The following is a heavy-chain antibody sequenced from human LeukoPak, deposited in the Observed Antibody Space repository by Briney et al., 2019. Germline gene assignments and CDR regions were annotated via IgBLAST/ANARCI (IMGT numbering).Heavy chain of an antibody. CDR1: GGSISSGSWC. CDR2: IYHSGST. J-gene: IGHJ4*02. V-gene: IGHV4-30-2*01. D-gene: IGHD3-22*01. CDR3: ARGDYYDSSGYYYLDY. Sequence: SETLSLTCAVSGGSISSGSWCWSWLRQRPGQGREGSVYIYHSGSTYYNPSRKSRITISVYRSKNQFSLKLSSVTAADTAVYYCARGDYYDSSGYYYLDYWGQGTLVTVSS.